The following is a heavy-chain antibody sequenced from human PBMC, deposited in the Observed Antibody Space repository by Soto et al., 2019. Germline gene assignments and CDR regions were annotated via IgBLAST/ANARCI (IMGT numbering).Heavy chain of an antibody. CDR2: ISYDGSNK. D-gene: IGHD3-22*01. CDR3: AIDFPITMIVVVSWGGDAFDI. V-gene: IGHV3-30-3*01. J-gene: IGHJ3*02. CDR1: GFTFSSYA. Sequence: VQLVESGGGVVQPGRSLRLSCAASGFTFSSYAMHWVRQAPGKGLEWVAVISYDGSNKYYADSVKGRFTISRDNSKNTLYLQMNSLRAEDTAVYYCAIDFPITMIVVVSWGGDAFDIWGQGTMVTVSS.